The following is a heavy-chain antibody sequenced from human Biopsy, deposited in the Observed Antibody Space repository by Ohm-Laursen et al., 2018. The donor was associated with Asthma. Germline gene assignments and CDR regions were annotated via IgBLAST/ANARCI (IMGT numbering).Heavy chain of an antibody. CDR2: LIPVLGTP. J-gene: IGHJ6*02. D-gene: IGHD5-12*01. V-gene: IGHV1-69*01. Sequence: SSVKVSCKASGDSFSNYAISWARQAPGQGLEWMGGLIPVLGTPDHAQMFEGRVTITADESTSTAYMELSSLSSEDTAVYHCARGYSGSDRIVYYYSGLEVWGQGTTVTVSS. CDR1: GDSFSNYA. CDR3: ARGYSGSDRIVYYYSGLEV.